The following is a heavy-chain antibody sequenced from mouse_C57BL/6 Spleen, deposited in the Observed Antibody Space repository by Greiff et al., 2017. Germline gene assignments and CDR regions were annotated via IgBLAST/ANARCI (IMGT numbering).Heavy chain of an antibody. V-gene: IGHV5-17*01. J-gene: IGHJ2*01. CDR2: ISSGSSTT. D-gene: IGHD1-1*01. CDR1: GFTFSDYG. Sequence: EVQLVESGGGLVKPGGSLKLSCAASGFTFSDYGMHWVRQAPEKGLEWVAYISSGSSTTYYADTVKGRFTISRDNATNTLFLQMTSLRSEDTAMYYCARGGFDYGSSYGYFDYWGKGTTLTVSS. CDR3: ARGGFDYGSSYGYFDY.